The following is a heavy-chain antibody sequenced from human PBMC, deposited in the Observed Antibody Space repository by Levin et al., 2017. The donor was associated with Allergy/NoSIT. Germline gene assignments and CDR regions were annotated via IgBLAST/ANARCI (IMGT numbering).Heavy chain of an antibody. D-gene: IGHD4-23*01. V-gene: IGHV5-51*01. Sequence: GGSLRLSCKGSGYTFTSHWIGWVRQMPGKGLEWMGIIYPSDSDTRYSPSFQGQVTISADNSISTAYLQWSSLKASDTAIYYCARHGKTSLRFDAFDIWGQGTMVTVSS. CDR1: GYTFTSHW. J-gene: IGHJ3*02. CDR3: ARHGKTSLRFDAFDI. CDR2: IYPSDSDT.